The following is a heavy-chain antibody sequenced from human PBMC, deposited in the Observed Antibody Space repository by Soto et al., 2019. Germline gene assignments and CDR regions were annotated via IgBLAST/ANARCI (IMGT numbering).Heavy chain of an antibody. V-gene: IGHV4-34*01. CDR1: GGSFSGYY. CDR2: INHSGST. CDR3: ARGMGPLFGVVRYGMDV. Sequence: LETLSLTCAVYGGSFSGYYWSWIRQPPGKGLEWIGEINHSGSTNYNPSLKSRVTISVDTSKNQFSLKLSSVTAADTAVYYCARGMGPLFGVVRYGMDVWGQGTTVTVSS. D-gene: IGHD3-3*01. J-gene: IGHJ6*02.